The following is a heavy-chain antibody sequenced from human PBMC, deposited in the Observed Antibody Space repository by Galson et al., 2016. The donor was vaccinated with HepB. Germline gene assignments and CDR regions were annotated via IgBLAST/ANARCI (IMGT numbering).Heavy chain of an antibody. CDR1: GYTFTGYS. CDR2: INPNGGGT. J-gene: IGHJ3*02. V-gene: IGHV1-2*02. Sequence: SVKVSCKASGYTFTGYSMHWVRQAPGQGLEWMGWINPNGGGTNYAQKFQGRVTMTRDTSITTAYMELSSLRSDDTAVYYCARVRAVEWELLLDALDIWGQGTMVTVSS. CDR3: ARVRAVEWELLLDALDI. D-gene: IGHD4-23*01.